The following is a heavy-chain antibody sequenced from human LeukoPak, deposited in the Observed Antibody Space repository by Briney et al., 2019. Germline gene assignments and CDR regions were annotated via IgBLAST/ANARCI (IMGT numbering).Heavy chain of an antibody. J-gene: IGHJ4*02. V-gene: IGHV3-74*01. CDR3: AKEMRDIAIADY. CDR2: INTDGSST. CDR1: GFTFSSYW. Sequence: GGSLRLSCAASGFTFSSYWMHWVRQAPGKGLVWVSRINTDGSSTSYADSVKGRFTISRDNSKNTLYLQMNSLRADDTAVYYCAKEMRDIAIADYWGQGTLVIVSS. D-gene: IGHD5-18*01.